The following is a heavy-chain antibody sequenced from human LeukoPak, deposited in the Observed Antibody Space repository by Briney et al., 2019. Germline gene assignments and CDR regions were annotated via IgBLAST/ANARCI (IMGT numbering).Heavy chain of an antibody. Sequence: ASVKVSCKVSGYTLTELSMHWVRQAPGKGLEWMGGFDPEDGETIYAQKFQGRVTMTEDTSADTAYMELSSLRSEDTAVYYCATVSFSSGGKFDYWGQGTLVTVSS. D-gene: IGHD6-19*01. CDR1: GYTLTELS. J-gene: IGHJ4*02. V-gene: IGHV1-24*01. CDR3: ATVSFSSGGKFDY. CDR2: FDPEDGET.